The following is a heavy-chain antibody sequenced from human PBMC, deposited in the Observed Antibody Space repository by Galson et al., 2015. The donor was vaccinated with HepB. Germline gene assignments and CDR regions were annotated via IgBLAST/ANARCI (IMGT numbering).Heavy chain of an antibody. V-gene: IGHV1-2*06. CDR2: INPNSGGT. CDR1: GYTFTGYY. D-gene: IGHD6-13*01. Sequence: SVKVSCKASGYTFTGYYMHWVRQAPGQGLEWMGRINPNSGGTNYAQKFQGRVTMTRDTSISTAYMELSRLRSDDTAVYYCASGYSSSPYYYMDVWGKGTTVTVS. CDR3: ASGYSSSPYYYMDV. J-gene: IGHJ6*03.